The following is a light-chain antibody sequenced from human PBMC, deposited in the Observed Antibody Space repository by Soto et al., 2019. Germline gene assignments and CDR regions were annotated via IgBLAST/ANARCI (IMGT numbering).Light chain of an antibody. CDR1: QSVSSY. Sequence: EIVLTQSPATLSLSPGERATLSCRASQSVSSYLAWYQQKPGQAPRLLIYDASNRATGIPARFSSSGSGTDFTLTISSLEPEDFAVYYCQQRSKWPPLTFGGGTKVEIK. CDR2: DAS. CDR3: QQRSKWPPLT. J-gene: IGKJ4*01. V-gene: IGKV3-11*01.